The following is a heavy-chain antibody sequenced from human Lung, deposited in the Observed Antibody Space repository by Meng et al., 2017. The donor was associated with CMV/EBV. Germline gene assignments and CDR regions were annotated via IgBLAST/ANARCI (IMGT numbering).Heavy chain of an antibody. Sequence: ASXXVSXKASGYTFTLFDIHWVRQAPGRGLEWLGWINPNTDGTNYAQRFQGRVAMTCDTSITTAYMELSSLTSDDTAIYYCARDRSLSRLGRSDAFDFWGQGTRVTVSS. CDR3: ARDRSLSRLGRSDAFDF. J-gene: IGHJ3*01. CDR1: GYTFTLFD. V-gene: IGHV1-2*02. CDR2: INPNTDGT. D-gene: IGHD7-27*01.